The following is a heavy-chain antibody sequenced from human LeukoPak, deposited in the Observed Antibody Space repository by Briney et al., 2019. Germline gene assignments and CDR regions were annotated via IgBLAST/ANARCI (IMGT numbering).Heavy chain of an antibody. CDR1: GGTFSSYA. Sequence: ASVKVSCKASGGTFSSYAISWVRQAPGQGLEWMGGIIPIFGTANYAQKFQGRVTITTDESTSTAYMELSSLRSEDTAVYYCARENYGSGSYYNNWFDPWGQGTLVTVSS. V-gene: IGHV1-69*05. D-gene: IGHD3-10*01. J-gene: IGHJ5*02. CDR2: IIPIFGTA. CDR3: ARENYGSGSYYNNWFDP.